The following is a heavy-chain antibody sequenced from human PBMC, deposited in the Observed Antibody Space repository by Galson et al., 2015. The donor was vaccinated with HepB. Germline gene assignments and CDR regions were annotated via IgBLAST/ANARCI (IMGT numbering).Heavy chain of an antibody. J-gene: IGHJ4*02. Sequence: SVKVSCKASGYTFTGYYMHWVRQAPGQGLEWMGRINPNSGGTNYAQKFQGRVTMTRDTSISTAYMELSRLRSDDTAVYYCARGGVSYDFWSGYYPFDYWGQGTLVTVSS. CDR3: ARGGVSYDFWSGYYPFDY. D-gene: IGHD3-3*01. CDR2: INPNSGGT. CDR1: GYTFTGYY. V-gene: IGHV1-2*06.